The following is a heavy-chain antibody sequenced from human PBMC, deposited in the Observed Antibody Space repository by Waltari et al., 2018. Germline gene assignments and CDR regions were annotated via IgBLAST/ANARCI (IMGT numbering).Heavy chain of an antibody. D-gene: IGHD3-16*01. J-gene: IGHJ4*02. CDR3: VRGGGAY. Sequence: QVQLVESGGGVVQPGRSLRLSCEASGFNFRSYAMYWIRQAPGKGLEWVAGISYGGTNEYYADSVRGRFIISSDQSKSTLYLQMDSLRVEDMAVYYCVRGGGAYWGQGTLVIVSS. V-gene: IGHV3-30-3*01. CDR1: GFNFRSYA. CDR2: ISYGGTNE.